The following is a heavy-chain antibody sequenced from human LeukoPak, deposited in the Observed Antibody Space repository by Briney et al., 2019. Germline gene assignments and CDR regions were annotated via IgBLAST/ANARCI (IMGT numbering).Heavy chain of an antibody. CDR3: AKGYSYGIDY. CDR2: ISYDGSNK. CDR1: GFTFSSYA. V-gene: IGHV3-30-3*01. J-gene: IGHJ4*02. D-gene: IGHD5-18*01. Sequence: GGSLRLSCAASGFTFSSYAIHWVRQAPGKGLEWVAVISYDGSNKYYADSVKGRFTISRDNSKNTLYLQMNSLRAEDTAVYYCAKGYSYGIDYWGQGTLVTVSS.